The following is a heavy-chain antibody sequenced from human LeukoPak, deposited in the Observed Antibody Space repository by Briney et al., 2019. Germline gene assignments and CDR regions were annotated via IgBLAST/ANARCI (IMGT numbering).Heavy chain of an antibody. J-gene: IGHJ6*03. CDR3: ARQRRDYYGSGSYYSDHYYYYMDV. V-gene: IGHV4-34*01. D-gene: IGHD3-10*01. CDR1: GGSFSGYY. Sequence: SETLSLTCAVYGGSFSGYYWSWIRQPPGKGLEWIGEINHSGSTNYNPSLKSRVTISVDTSKNQFSLKLSSVTAADTAVYYCARQRRDYYGSGSYYSDHYYYYMDVWGKGTTVTISS. CDR2: INHSGST.